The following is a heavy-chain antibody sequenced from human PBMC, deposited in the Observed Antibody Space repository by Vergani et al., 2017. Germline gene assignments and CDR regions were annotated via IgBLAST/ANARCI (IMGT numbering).Heavy chain of an antibody. D-gene: IGHD6-6*01. J-gene: IGHJ3*02. CDR2: IMPDGSAT. CDR1: GFTFSDFW. V-gene: IGHV3-7*01. CDR3: AKSGFVGAFET. Sequence: EVLLVESGGGLVQPGGSLRLSCTASGFTFSDFWMTWVRQVPGKGLEWVANIMPDGSATMYADSLRGRFSISRDNAKNSLHLHMSSLRVEDTAVYFCAKSGFVGAFETWGQGTMVTVSS.